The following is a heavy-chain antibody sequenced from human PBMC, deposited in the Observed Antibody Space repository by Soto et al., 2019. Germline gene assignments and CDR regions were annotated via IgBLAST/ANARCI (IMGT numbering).Heavy chain of an antibody. CDR3: AGGDYV. J-gene: IGHJ4*02. CDR1: GFGFSSYW. V-gene: IGHV3-7*01. Sequence: GGSLRLSCAASGFGFSSYWMSWVRQAPGKGPEWVANINQDGSAEYYVDSVKGRFTISRDNAKNSLYLRMNSLRVEDTAVYYCAGGDYVWGQGTLVTVSS. CDR2: INQDGSAE. D-gene: IGHD2-21*02.